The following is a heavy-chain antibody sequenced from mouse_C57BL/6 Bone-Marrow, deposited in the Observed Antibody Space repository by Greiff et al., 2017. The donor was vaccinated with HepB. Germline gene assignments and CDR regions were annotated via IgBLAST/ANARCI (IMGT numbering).Heavy chain of an antibody. Sequence: QVQLQQPGAELVKPGATVKMSCKASGYTFTSYWITWVKQRPGQGLEWIGDIYPGSGSTNYNEKFKSKATLTVDTSSSTAYLQLSSLTSEDTAIYYCARGGAWWGQGTTLTVSS. J-gene: IGHJ2*01. CDR3: ARGGAW. CDR2: IYPGSGST. CDR1: GYTFTSYW. V-gene: IGHV1-55*01.